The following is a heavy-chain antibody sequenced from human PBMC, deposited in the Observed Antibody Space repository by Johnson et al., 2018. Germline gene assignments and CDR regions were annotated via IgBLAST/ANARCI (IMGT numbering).Heavy chain of an antibody. CDR1: GFTFSSYS. CDR3: ASGLLGGFDI. CDR2: ISSSSSYI. Sequence: VQLVESGGGLVKXGGSLRLXCAASGFTFSSYSMNWVRQAPGKGLEWVSSISSSSSYIYYADSVKGRFPISRDNAKNSLYLQMNSLRAEDTAVYYCASGLLGGFDIWGQGTMVTVSS. V-gene: IGHV3-21*01. J-gene: IGHJ3*02. D-gene: IGHD3-10*01.